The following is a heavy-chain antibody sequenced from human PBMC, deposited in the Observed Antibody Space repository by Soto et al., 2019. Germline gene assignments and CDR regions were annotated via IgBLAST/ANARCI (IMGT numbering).Heavy chain of an antibody. V-gene: IGHV1-69*12. Sequence: QVQLVQSGAEVKKPGSSVKVSCKASGGTFNSYAFSWVRQAPGQGLEWMGGIIPIFGPANYAQKFQGRVTITADEFTSSTYMELRSLRSEDTAVYYCATRSDEGYNYDFDYWGQGTLVTVSS. CDR1: GGTFNSYA. CDR3: ATRSDEGYNYDFDY. CDR2: IIPIFGPA. D-gene: IGHD3-3*01. J-gene: IGHJ4*02.